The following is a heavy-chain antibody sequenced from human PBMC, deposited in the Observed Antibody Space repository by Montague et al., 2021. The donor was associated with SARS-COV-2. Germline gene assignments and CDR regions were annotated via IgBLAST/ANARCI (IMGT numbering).Heavy chain of an antibody. CDR2: ISGSGGST. D-gene: IGHD5-18*01. V-gene: IGHV3-23*01. CDR3: AKASWIQLWFRTPYFDY. Sequence: SPRLSCAASGFTFSSYAMSWVRQAPGKGLEWVSAISGSGGSTYYADSVKGRFTISRDNSKNTLYLQMNSLRAEDTAVYYCAKASWIQLWFRTPYFDYWGQGTLVTVSS. J-gene: IGHJ4*02. CDR1: GFTFSSYA.